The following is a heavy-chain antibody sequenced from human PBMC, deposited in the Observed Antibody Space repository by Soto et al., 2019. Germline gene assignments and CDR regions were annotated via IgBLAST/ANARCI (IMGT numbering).Heavy chain of an antibody. CDR3: VHRGLPPPGVEDISPFDP. D-gene: IGHD2-15*01. J-gene: IGHJ5*02. CDR1: GFSLTTSGVG. V-gene: IGHV2-5*02. Sequence: QITLKESGPTLVKPTQTLTLTCTFSGFSLTTSGVGVGWIRQPPGKALEWLGLIYWDDDKRYSPSLKSRLNITKDSSRDQVLLTMCTMYPVDTVTYYCVHRGLPPPGVEDISPFDPWGQGTLVTVSS. CDR2: IYWDDDK.